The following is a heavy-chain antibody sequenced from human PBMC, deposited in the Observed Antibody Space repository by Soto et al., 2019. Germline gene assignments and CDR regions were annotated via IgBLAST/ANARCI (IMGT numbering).Heavy chain of an antibody. CDR3: XXXXXXXXXDY. V-gene: IGHV3-23*01. CDR1: GFTFSRYA. J-gene: IGHJ4*02. CDR2: ISGSGGST. Sequence: EVQLLESGGGLVQPGGSLRLSCAASGFTFSRYAMSWVRQAPGKGLEWVSVISGSGGSTYYADSVKGRFTISRDNXXXXXXXXXXXXXXXXXXXXXXXXXXXXXXXDYWGQGTLVTVSS.